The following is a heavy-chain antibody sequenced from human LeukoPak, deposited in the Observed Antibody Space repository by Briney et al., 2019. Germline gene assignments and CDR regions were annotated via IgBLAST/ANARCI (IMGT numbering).Heavy chain of an antibody. D-gene: IGHD3-22*01. Sequence: GASVKVSCKASGYTFIGYYMHWVRQAPGQGLEWMGWINPNSGGTNFAQKFQGRVTMTTDTSTSTAYMELRSLKSDDTAVYYCASLKNYYDSSGYLVTDAFDIWGQGTMVTVSS. V-gene: IGHV1-2*02. CDR2: INPNSGGT. CDR3: ASLKNYYDSSGYLVTDAFDI. J-gene: IGHJ3*02. CDR1: GYTFIGYY.